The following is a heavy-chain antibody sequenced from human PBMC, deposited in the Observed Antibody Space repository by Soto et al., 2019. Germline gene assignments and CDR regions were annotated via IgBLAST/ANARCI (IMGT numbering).Heavy chain of an antibody. CDR1: GFTFSSYA. Sequence: SLRLSCAASGFTFSSYAMSWVRQAPGKGLEWVSAISGSGGSTYYADSVKGRFTISRDNSKNTLYLQMNSLRAEDTAVYYCAKDFYDYVWGSYGNYWGQGTLVTVYS. J-gene: IGHJ4*02. CDR2: ISGSGGST. CDR3: AKDFYDYVWGSYGNY. D-gene: IGHD3-16*01. V-gene: IGHV3-23*01.